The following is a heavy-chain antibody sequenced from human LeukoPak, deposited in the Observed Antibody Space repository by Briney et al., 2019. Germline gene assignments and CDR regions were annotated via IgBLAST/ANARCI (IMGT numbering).Heavy chain of an antibody. J-gene: IGHJ4*02. D-gene: IGHD3-22*01. CDR3: AETVVVGY. CDR1: GITVSNYD. Sequence: GGSLRLSCVVSGITVSNYDMSWVRQAPGKGLEWVSGIRESGGGTNYADSVKGRFTISRDNSKNTVYLQMNSLRAEDTAVYYCAETVVVGYWGQGTLVTVSS. V-gene: IGHV3-23*01. CDR2: IRESGGGT.